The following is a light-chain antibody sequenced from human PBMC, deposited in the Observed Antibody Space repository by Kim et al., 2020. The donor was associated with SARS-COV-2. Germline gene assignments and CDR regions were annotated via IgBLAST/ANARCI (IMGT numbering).Light chain of an antibody. CDR1: NNGSKS. CDR3: QVWDSSSDVV. CDR2: YDS. V-gene: IGLV3-21*04. J-gene: IGLJ2*01. Sequence: VAPGKTDRITCGGNNNGSKSVHWYQQKPGQAHVLVIYYDSDRPSGIPERFSGSNSGNTATLTISRVEAGDEADYYCQVWDSSSDVVFGGGTQLTVL.